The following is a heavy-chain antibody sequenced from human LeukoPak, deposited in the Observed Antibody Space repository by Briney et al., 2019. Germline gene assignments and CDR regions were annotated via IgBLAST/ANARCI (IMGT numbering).Heavy chain of an antibody. J-gene: IGHJ4*02. CDR1: GYSISSGYY. D-gene: IGHD3-16*02. V-gene: IGHV4-38-2*02. CDR2: IYHSGST. Sequence: SETLSLTCTVSGYSISSGYYWGWIRQPPGKGQEWIGSIYHSGSTYYNPSLKSRVTISVDTSKNQFSLKLSSVTAADTAVYYCAREYDYVWGSYRYTENYWGQGTLVTVSS. CDR3: AREYDYVWGSYRYTENY.